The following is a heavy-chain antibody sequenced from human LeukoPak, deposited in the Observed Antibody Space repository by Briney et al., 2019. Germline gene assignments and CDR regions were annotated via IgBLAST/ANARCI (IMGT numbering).Heavy chain of an antibody. CDR1: EFTFSSYE. CDR2: ISSSGSTI. D-gene: IGHD6-19*01. V-gene: IGHV3-48*03. Sequence: GGSLRLSCAASEFTFSSYEMNWVRPAPGKGLEWVSYISSSGSTIYYANSVKGRFTISRDNAKSSLYLQMNSLRVEDTAVYYCARGPHPYTSGWYHFDYWGQGTLVTVSS. J-gene: IGHJ4*02. CDR3: ARGPHPYTSGWYHFDY.